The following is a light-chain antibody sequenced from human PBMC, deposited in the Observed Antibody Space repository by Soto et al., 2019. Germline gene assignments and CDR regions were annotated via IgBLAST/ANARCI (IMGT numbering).Light chain of an antibody. CDR3: CSYTSSNFLRVV. Sequence: QSALTQPASVSGSPGQSITISCSGTSSDFGISKYVSWYQLRPGKGPKLMIYEVTYRPSGVSNRFSGSKSGNTASLTISGLQAEDEADYYCCSYTSSNFLRVVFGGGTKLTVL. CDR2: EVT. CDR1: SSDFGISKY. V-gene: IGLV2-14*01. J-gene: IGLJ2*01.